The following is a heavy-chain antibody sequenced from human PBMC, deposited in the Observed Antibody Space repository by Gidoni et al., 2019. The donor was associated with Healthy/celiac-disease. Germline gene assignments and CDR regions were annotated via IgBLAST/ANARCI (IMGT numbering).Heavy chain of an antibody. CDR3: AREHCSSTSCYTIGGYNWFDP. D-gene: IGHD2-2*02. CDR1: GGTFSSYA. J-gene: IGHJ5*02. V-gene: IGHV1-69*01. Sequence: QVQLVQPGAEVKKPGSSVKVSCKASGGTFSSYAISWVRQAPGQGLEWMGGIIPIFGTANYAQKFQGRVTITADESTSTAYMELSSLRSEDTAVYYCAREHCSSTSCYTIGGYNWFDPWGQGTLVTVSS. CDR2: IIPIFGTA.